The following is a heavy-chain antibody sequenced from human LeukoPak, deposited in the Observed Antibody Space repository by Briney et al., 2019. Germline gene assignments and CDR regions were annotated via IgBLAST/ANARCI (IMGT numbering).Heavy chain of an antibody. V-gene: IGHV4-34*01. CDR3: ARSREGSGYLSFDY. CDR2: INHSGST. CDR1: GGSISSYY. J-gene: IGHJ4*02. D-gene: IGHD5-12*01. Sequence: PSETLSLTCTVSGGSISSYYWSWIRQPPGKGLEWIGEINHSGSTNYNPSLKSRVTISVDTSKNQFSLKLSSVTAADTAVYYCARSREGSGYLSFDYWGQGTLVTVSS.